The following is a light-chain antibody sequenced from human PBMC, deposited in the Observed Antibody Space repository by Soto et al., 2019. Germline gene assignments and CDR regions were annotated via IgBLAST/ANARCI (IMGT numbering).Light chain of an antibody. V-gene: IGLV2-14*01. CDR2: DVS. Sequence: QSALTQPASVSGSPGQSITISCTGTSSDVGGYNYVSWYQQHPGKAPKLMIYDVSNRPSGVSNRFSGSESGNTASLTISGLQAEDEADYYCSSYTSSNTNVVFGGGTKLTVL. CDR3: SSYTSSNTNVV. J-gene: IGLJ2*01. CDR1: SSDVGGYNY.